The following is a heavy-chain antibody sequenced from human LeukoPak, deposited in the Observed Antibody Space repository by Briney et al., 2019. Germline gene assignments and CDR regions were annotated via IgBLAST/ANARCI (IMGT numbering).Heavy chain of an antibody. V-gene: IGHV1-18*01. CDR1: GYIFTSYG. D-gene: IGHD3-10*01. CDR2: ISAPNGNT. J-gene: IGHJ4*02. Sequence: ASVKVSCEASGYIFTSYGFAWVRQAPGQGLEWMGWISAPNGNTNYAQKFQGRVTMTTGTSTSTAYMELRSLTSDDTAMYYCARDPEGVTPLDYWGQGTLVTVSS. CDR3: ARDPEGVTPLDY.